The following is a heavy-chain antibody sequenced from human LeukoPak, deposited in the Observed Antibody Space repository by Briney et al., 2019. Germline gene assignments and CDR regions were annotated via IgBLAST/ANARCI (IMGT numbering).Heavy chain of an antibody. Sequence: GGSLRLSCAASGFTFSSYAMHCVRQAPGKGLEWVALISYDGSSQSYADSVKGRFTISRDNSKNTLYLQMNSLRAEDTAVYYCVRDQALWGAFDIWGQGTMVTVSS. V-gene: IGHV3-30-3*01. CDR2: ISYDGSSQ. CDR3: VRDQALWGAFDI. CDR1: GFTFSSYA. J-gene: IGHJ3*02. D-gene: IGHD3-10*01.